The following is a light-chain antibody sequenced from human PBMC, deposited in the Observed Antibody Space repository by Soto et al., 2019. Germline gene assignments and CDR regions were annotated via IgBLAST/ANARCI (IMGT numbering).Light chain of an antibody. CDR1: QSVSSSH. Sequence: EIVLTQSPGTLSLSPVERATLSCRASQSVSSSHLAWYQHKPGQAPRLLIYAASSRATGSPDRFSGSGSGTEFTLTISSLQSEDFAVYYCQQYNNWPPITFGQGTRLEIK. V-gene: IGKV3D-15*01. J-gene: IGKJ5*01. CDR3: QQYNNWPPIT. CDR2: AAS.